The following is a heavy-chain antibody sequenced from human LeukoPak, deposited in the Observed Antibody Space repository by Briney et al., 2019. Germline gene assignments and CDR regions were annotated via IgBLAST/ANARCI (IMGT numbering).Heavy chain of an antibody. CDR1: GGTFSSYA. V-gene: IGHV1-69*01. CDR2: IIPMFGTA. CDR3: ARGRCSSTSCYSDY. J-gene: IGHJ4*02. D-gene: IGHD2-2*01. Sequence: SVKVSCKASGGTFSSYAISWVRQAPGQGLEWMGGIIPMFGTAKYAQKVQARVTITADESTSTAYMALSSLRSEETAVYYCARGRCSSTSCYSDYWGQGTLVTVSS.